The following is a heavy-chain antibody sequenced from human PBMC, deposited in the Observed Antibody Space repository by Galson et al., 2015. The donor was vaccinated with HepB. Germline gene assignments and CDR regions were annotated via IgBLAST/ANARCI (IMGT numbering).Heavy chain of an antibody. CDR3: ARDPYYGSGSYYNGHAMDV. CDR1: GGTFSRHT. Sequence: SVKVSCKVSGGTFSRHTINWVRQAPGQGLEWMGRITPILGAANYAQKFQGRVTMTADKSTSTVYMALSSLRSEDTAMYYCARDPYYGSGSYYNGHAMDVWGRGTTVTVSS. V-gene: IGHV1-69*08. CDR2: ITPILGAA. D-gene: IGHD3-10*01. J-gene: IGHJ6*02.